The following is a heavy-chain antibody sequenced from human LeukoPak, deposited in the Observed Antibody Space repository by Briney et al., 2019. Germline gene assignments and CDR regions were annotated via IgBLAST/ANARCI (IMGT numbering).Heavy chain of an antibody. J-gene: IGHJ4*02. CDR3: ARDRGSPFHFGY. V-gene: IGHV3-53*01. CDR2: IHSDGTT. Sequence: GGSLRLSCAASGFTVSSSYMNWVRQAPGKGLEWVSVIHSDGTTYCADSVKGRFTISRDNSKNTLYLQMNSLRAEDTAVYYCARDRGSPFHFGYWGQGTLVIVSS. CDR1: GFTVSSSY. D-gene: IGHD6-6*01.